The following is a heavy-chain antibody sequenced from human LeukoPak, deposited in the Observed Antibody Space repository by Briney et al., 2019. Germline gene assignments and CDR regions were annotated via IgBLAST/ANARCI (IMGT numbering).Heavy chain of an antibody. J-gene: IGHJ4*02. CDR3: ARCTTGKTFGSLREIKKSREIDY. V-gene: IGHV3-21*01. Sequence: GGSLRLSCAASGFTFSTYSMNWVRQAPGKGLEWVSSISSSSSYINYADSVRGRFTISRDNAKNSLFLQMDSLRGEDTAVYYCARCTTGKTFGSLREIKKSREIDYWGQGTLVTVSS. D-gene: IGHD1-1*01. CDR2: ISSSSSYI. CDR1: GFTFSTYS.